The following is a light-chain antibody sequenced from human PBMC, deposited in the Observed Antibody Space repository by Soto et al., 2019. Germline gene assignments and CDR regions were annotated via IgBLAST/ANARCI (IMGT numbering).Light chain of an antibody. CDR3: VLYMGSGIWV. J-gene: IGLJ3*02. CDR1: SGSVSTTYH. Sequence: QAVVTQEPSFSVSXGXXVXLXXGXSSGSVSTTYHPSWYQQTPGQAPRTLIYSTNTRSSGVPDRFSGSILGNKAALTITGAQADDESNYYCVLYMGSGIWVFGGGTKLTVL. V-gene: IGLV8-61*01. CDR2: STN.